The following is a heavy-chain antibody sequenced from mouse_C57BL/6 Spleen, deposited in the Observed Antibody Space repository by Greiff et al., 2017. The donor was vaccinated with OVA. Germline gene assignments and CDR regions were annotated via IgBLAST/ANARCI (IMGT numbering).Heavy chain of an antibody. CDR3: ASLYDYDALDY. V-gene: IGHV3-6*01. Sequence: ESGPGLVKPSQSLSLTCSVTGYSITSGYYWNWIRQFPGNKLEWRGYISYDGNNNYNPSLKNRITITRDTSKNQFFLKLNPVTTEDTATYYCASLYDYDALDYWGQGTTLTVSS. J-gene: IGHJ2*01. D-gene: IGHD2-4*01. CDR2: ISYDGNN. CDR1: GYSITSGYY.